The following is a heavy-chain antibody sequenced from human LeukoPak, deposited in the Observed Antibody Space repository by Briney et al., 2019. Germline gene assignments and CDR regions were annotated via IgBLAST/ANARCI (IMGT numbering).Heavy chain of an antibody. V-gene: IGHV4-59*01. CDR3: AREKSYYGMDV. J-gene: IGHJ6*02. CDR2: IYSSGST. CDR1: GGSISSYY. Sequence: PSETLSLTCTVAGGSISSYYWSWIRQPPGKGLEWIGYIYSSGSTNYNPSLKSRVAMSVDTSKNQFSLTLSSVTAADTAVYHCAREKSYYGMDVWGQGTTVTVSS.